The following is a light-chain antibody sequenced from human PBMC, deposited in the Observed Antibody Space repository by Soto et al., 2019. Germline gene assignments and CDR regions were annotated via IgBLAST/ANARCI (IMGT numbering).Light chain of an antibody. V-gene: IGKV3-15*01. Sequence: EIVMTQSPATLSVSPGERATLSCRASQSVSSNLAWYQQKPGQAPGLLIYGASTRATGIPARFSGSGSGTEFTLTISSLQSEDFAVYYCQQYNNWHPWTFGQGTKV. J-gene: IGKJ1*01. CDR2: GAS. CDR3: QQYNNWHPWT. CDR1: QSVSSN.